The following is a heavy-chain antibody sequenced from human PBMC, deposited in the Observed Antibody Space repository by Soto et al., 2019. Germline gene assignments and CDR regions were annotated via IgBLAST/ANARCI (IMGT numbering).Heavy chain of an antibody. CDR3: ARAMARGVIQAFDI. Sequence: SETLSLTCAVYGGSFSGYYWSWIRQPPGKGLEWIGEIYYSGSTNYNPSLKSRVTISVDTSKNQFSLKLSSVTAADTAVYYCARAMARGVIQAFDIWGQGTMVTVSS. V-gene: IGHV4-34*01. J-gene: IGHJ3*02. CDR2: IYYSGST. D-gene: IGHD3-10*01. CDR1: GGSFSGYY.